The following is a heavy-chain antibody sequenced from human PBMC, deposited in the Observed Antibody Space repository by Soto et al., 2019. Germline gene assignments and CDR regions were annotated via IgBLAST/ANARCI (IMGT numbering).Heavy chain of an antibody. CDR2: IYYRGST. J-gene: IGHJ6*02. CDR3: ARVRRKREGMAV. Sequence: QVQLQESGPGLVKPSETLSLTCTVSGGSISSYYWSWIRQPPGKGLEWIGYIYYRGSTNYNPSLKVRVTISVDTSKNQFSLKPSSVSAAAAAVYYCARVRRKREGMAVWGQGTTVTVSS. CDR1: GGSISSYY. D-gene: IGHD6-25*01. V-gene: IGHV4-59*01.